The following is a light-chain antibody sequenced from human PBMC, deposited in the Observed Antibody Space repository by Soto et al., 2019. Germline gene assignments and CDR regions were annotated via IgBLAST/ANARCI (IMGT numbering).Light chain of an antibody. CDR3: SSHTSSNTCV. CDR2: EVS. V-gene: IGLV2-14*03. J-gene: IGLJ2*01. Sequence: QSALTQPASVSGSPGQSITISCTGTTSDVGGYNSVSWYQQHPGKVPKLMIYEVSNRPSGVSDRFSGSKSGNTASLIISGLQAEDEADDYCSSHTSSNTCVFGGGTKVTVL. CDR1: TSDVGGYNS.